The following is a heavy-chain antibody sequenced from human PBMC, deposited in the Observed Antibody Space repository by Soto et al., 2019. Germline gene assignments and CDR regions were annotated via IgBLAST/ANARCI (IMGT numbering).Heavy chain of an antibody. J-gene: IGHJ5*02. V-gene: IGHV1-69*02. CDR1: GGTFSTYT. CDR3: ARGYYEILTGHPPVSFDP. Sequence: QVQLVQSGAEVKKPGSSVKVSCKASGGTFSTYTITWVRQAPGQGLEWMGRIIPILVIANYAQKFQGRVTITADKSTSTAYMELSSLRSDDTAVYYCARGYYEILTGHPPVSFDPWGQGTLVTFSS. D-gene: IGHD3-9*01. CDR2: IIPILVIA.